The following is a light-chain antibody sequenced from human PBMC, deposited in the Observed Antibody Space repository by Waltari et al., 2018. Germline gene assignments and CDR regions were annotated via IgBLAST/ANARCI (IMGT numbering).Light chain of an antibody. CDR1: QGIGNS. V-gene: IGKV1-NL1*01. CDR3: QQYDTNPPT. Sequence: DIKMTQPPSSLSASVGARATITCRAIQGIGNSLAWYQQMPGKAPKLLLYGASRLQSGVPSRFSGSGSGTDYTLTISSLQPEDFATYYCQQYDTNPPTFGQGTKVEI. CDR2: GAS. J-gene: IGKJ1*01.